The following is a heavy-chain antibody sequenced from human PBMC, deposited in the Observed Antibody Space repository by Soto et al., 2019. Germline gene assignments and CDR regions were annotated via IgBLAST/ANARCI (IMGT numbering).Heavy chain of an antibody. Sequence: QVQLQESGPGLVKPSETLSLTCTVSGGSISSYYWSWIRQPPGKGLEWIGYIYYSGSTNYNPSLKGRVTISVDTSKTQFTLKLSSVTAADTAVYYFARFNWYFDLWGRGALVTVSS. CDR2: IYYSGST. CDR1: GGSISSYY. V-gene: IGHV4-59*08. J-gene: IGHJ2*01. CDR3: ARFNWYFDL.